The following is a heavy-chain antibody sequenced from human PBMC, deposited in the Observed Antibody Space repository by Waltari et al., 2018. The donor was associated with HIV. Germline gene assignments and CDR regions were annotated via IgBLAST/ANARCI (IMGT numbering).Heavy chain of an antibody. CDR3: ARQYGSGRWGFGP. V-gene: IGHV4-39*01. CDR1: GDSVSSNSYY. CDR2: DYHSGPA. Sequence: QLQLQESGPGVVKPSETVSLTCTVSGDSVSSNSYYWGWIRQPPGKGLEWIASDYHSGPAYENPSLRSRVTRSVDTSKNQFSLKLSSVTAADTALYYWARQYGSGRWGFGPWGQGIMVTVSS. D-gene: IGHD3-10*01. J-gene: IGHJ5*02.